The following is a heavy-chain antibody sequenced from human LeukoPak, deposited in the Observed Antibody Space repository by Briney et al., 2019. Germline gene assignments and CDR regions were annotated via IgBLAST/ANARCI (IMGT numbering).Heavy chain of an antibody. D-gene: IGHD6-13*01. CDR3: AALPIGSWSGAFDY. Sequence: SETLSLTCTVSGGSISSYYWSWIRQPPGKGLEWIGYIYYSGSTNYNPSLKSRVTISVDTSKNQFSLKLSSVTAADTAVYYCAALPIGSWSGAFDYWGQGTLVTVSS. V-gene: IGHV4-59*01. J-gene: IGHJ4*02. CDR1: GGSISSYY. CDR2: IYYSGST.